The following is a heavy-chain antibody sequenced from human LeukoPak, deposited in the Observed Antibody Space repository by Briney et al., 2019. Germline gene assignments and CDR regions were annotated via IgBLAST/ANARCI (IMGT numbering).Heavy chain of an antibody. CDR3: AKDKALGSWHTSSYY. Sequence: PGGSLTLSCAASGFTFSTYAISWVRQAPGKGLEWVSGISASGCTTYYADSVKRRFTLSRDNSKNTLYLQMNSLRGEDAAVYYCAKDKALGSWHTSSYYWGQGTLVTVSS. J-gene: IGHJ4*02. CDR2: ISASGCTT. D-gene: IGHD6-13*01. V-gene: IGHV3-23*01. CDR1: GFTFSTYA.